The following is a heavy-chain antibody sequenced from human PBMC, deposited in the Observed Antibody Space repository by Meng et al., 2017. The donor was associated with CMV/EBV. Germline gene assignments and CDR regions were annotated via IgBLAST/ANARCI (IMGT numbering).Heavy chain of an antibody. CDR3: ARGDYSGYDRPGYGMDV. D-gene: IGHD5-12*01. Sequence: GESLKISCAASGFTFSSYDMHWVRQAPGKGLEWVAFLGYDGSIKYYAESVKGRFTISRDNSKNTLSLQMNSLRAEDTAVYHCARGDYSGYDRPGYGMDVWGQGTTVTVSS. CDR1: GFTFSSYD. CDR2: LGYDGSIK. J-gene: IGHJ6*02. V-gene: IGHV3-30*02.